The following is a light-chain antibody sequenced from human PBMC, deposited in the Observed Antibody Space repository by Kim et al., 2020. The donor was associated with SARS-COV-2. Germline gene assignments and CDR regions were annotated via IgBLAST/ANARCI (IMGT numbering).Light chain of an antibody. CDR3: YSAADNNLV. J-gene: IGLJ3*02. CDR1: VLAKKY. Sequence: SGSPGQTAGITCSGDVLAKKYARWFQQKPGQAPVLVIYKDSERPSGIPERFSGSSSGTTVTLTISGAQVEDEADYYCYSAADNNLVFGGGTQLTVL. V-gene: IGLV3-27*01. CDR2: KDS.